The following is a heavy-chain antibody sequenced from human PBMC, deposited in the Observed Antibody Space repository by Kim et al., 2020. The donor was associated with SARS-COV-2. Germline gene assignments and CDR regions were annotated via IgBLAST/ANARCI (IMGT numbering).Heavy chain of an antibody. Sequence: GGSLRLSCAASGFTVSSNYMSWVRQAPGKGLEWVSVIYSGGSTYYADSVKGRFTISRDNSKNTLYLQMNSLRAEDTAVYYCARGDGEHVDTAMVSMVAFDIWGQGTMVTVSS. CDR3: ARGDGEHVDTAMVSMVAFDI. CDR1: GFTVSSNY. V-gene: IGHV3-66*01. CDR2: IYSGGST. D-gene: IGHD5-18*01. J-gene: IGHJ3*02.